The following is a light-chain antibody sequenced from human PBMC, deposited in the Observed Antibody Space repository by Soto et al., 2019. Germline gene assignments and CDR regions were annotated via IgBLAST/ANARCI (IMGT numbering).Light chain of an antibody. CDR2: AAS. CDR1: QSISTW. CDR3: QQSYIDPWGT. J-gene: IGKJ1*01. V-gene: IGKV1-39*01. Sequence: DIQMTQSPSTLSASVGDRVSITCRASQSISTWLAWYQQKPGKAPNLLIYAASTLQSGVPSRFSGSGSGTDFTLAISSLQPEDFATYYCQQSYIDPWGTCGQGTKVDIK.